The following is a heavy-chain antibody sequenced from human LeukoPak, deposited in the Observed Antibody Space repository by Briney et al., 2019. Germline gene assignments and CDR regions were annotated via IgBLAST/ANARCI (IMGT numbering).Heavy chain of an antibody. Sequence: GASVKVSCKASGYTFTCYYMHWVRQAPGQGLEWMGWINPKSGGTNYAQKFQGRVTMTRDTSISTAYMELSRLRSDDTAAYYCAREGVATIGAGGYYYYGMDVWGQGTTVTVSS. V-gene: IGHV1-2*02. CDR2: INPKSGGT. CDR1: GYTFTCYY. D-gene: IGHD5-12*01. CDR3: AREGVATIGAGGYYYYGMDV. J-gene: IGHJ6*02.